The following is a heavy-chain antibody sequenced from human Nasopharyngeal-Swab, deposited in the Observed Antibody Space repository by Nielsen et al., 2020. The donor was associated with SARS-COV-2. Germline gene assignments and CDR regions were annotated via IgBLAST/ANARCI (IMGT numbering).Heavy chain of an antibody. V-gene: IGHV3-7*01. CDR2: IKDYGSDK. CDR3: ARDPPFTGDYYFDY. D-gene: IGHD7-27*01. J-gene: IGHJ4*02. Sequence: GESPKISCAGSGFTFSRYWMSWVRQAPGNGLEWVANIKDYGSDKYYVDSVKGRFTISKDNAKNSLYLQMNSLRAEDTAVYFCARDPPFTGDYYFDYWGQGTLVTVSS. CDR1: GFTFSRYW.